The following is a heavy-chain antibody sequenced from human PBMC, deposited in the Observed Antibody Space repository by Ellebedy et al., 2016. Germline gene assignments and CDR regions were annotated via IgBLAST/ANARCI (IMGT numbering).Heavy chain of an antibody. CDR3: AKGGSAYAPLAYYYYGLDV. Sequence: GGSLRLSCAASGFTFSSSDMHWVRQVTGKGLEWVSAIGTIGDTYYPGSVKGRFTISRDNSKNTLYLQMNSLRAEDTAVYYCAKGGSAYAPLAYYYYGLDVWGQGTTVTVSS. J-gene: IGHJ6*02. D-gene: IGHD2-2*01. V-gene: IGHV3-13*01. CDR2: IGTIGDT. CDR1: GFTFSSSD.